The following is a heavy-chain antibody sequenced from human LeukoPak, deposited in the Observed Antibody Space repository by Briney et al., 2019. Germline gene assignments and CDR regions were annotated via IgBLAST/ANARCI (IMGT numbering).Heavy chain of an antibody. V-gene: IGHV1-69*06. CDR3: ARGDSGSSHMDV. CDR2: IIPIFGTA. Sequence: SVRVSCKASGGTFSSYAISWVRQAPGQGLEWRGGIIPIFGTANYAQKFQGRVTITADKSTSTAYMELSSLRSEDTAVYYCARGDSGSSHMDVWGKGPTVTVSS. J-gene: IGHJ6*04. D-gene: IGHD3-10*01. CDR1: GGTFSSYA.